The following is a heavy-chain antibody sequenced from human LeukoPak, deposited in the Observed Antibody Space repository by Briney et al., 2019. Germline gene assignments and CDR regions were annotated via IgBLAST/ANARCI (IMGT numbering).Heavy chain of an antibody. CDR3: ALPLEPIFGVVSSTLSAFDI. Sequence: ASVKVSCKASGYTFTSYAMHWVRQAPGQRLEWMGWINAGNGNTKYSQKFQGRVTITRDTSASTAYMELSSLRSEDTAVYYCALPLEPIFGVVSSTLSAFDIWGQGTMVTVSS. J-gene: IGHJ3*02. V-gene: IGHV1-3*01. CDR1: GYTFTSYA. D-gene: IGHD3-3*01. CDR2: INAGNGNT.